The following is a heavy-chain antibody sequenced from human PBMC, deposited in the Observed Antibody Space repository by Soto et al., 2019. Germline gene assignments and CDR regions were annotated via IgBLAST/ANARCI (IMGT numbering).Heavy chain of an antibody. V-gene: IGHV5-51*01. CDR2: IYPGDPDT. CDR1: GYSFTSYW. J-gene: IGHJ6*02. D-gene: IGHD6-6*01. Sequence: GESLKISCKGSGYSFTSYWIGWVRQMPGKGLEWMGIIYPGDPDTRYSPSFQGQVTISADKSISTAYLQWSSLKASDTAMYYCARGAPYSSSSGYYYGMDVWGQGTTVTVSS. CDR3: ARGAPYSSSSGYYYGMDV.